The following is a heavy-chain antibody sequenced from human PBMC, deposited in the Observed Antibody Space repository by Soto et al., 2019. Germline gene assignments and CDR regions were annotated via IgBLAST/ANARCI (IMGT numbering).Heavy chain of an antibody. CDR2: INHSGST. V-gene: IGHV4-34*01. CDR3: ARDKTTGLFDY. D-gene: IGHD1-7*01. J-gene: IGHJ4*02. CDR1: GGSFSGYY. Sequence: QVQLQQWGAGLLKPSETLSLTCAVYGGSFSGYYWSWIRQPPGSGLEWIGEINHSGSTNYDPALKSRVTITVDTSKNQCSLKLSSVTAADTAVYYCARDKTTGLFDYWGQGTPVTVSS.